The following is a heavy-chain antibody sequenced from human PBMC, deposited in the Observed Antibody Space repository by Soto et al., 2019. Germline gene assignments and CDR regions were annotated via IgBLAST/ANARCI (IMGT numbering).Heavy chain of an antibody. D-gene: IGHD3-10*01. CDR1: GDTFSFYT. CDR3: AREGDSITMVRGVRPYGMDV. V-gene: IGHV1-69*04. J-gene: IGHJ6*02. CDR2: INPILSMS. Sequence: SVKVSCKASGDTFSFYTINWVRQAPGLGLEWLGRINPILSMSNYAQYFQGRVTITADKSTSTAYMELSSLRSEDTAVYYCAREGDSITMVRGVRPYGMDVWGQGTTVTVSS.